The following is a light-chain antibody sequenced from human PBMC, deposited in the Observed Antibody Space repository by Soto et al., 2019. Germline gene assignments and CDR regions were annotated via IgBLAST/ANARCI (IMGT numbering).Light chain of an antibody. Sequence: EIVMTQSPGTLSLSPGETATLSCRASQSVSSNYVAWFHQKPGQAPRLLIYGASSRATGVPDRFSASGSGTEFTLTISSLQSEDFAVYYCQQYNNWPPETFGQGTKVEIK. CDR1: QSVSSN. CDR3: QQYNNWPPET. CDR2: GAS. J-gene: IGKJ1*01. V-gene: IGKV3D-15*01.